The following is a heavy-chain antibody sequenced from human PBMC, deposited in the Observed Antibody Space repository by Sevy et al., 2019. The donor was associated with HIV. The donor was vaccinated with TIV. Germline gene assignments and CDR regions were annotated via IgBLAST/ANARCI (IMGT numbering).Heavy chain of an antibody. CDR1: GFTLSSYT. J-gene: IGHJ4*02. CDR2: FDRTELT. Sequence: GGSLRLSCEASGFTLSSYTMNWVRQSPEKGLEWVASFDRTELTHYADSVKGRFIISRATAKNTLFLQMNSLRDDYTAMYFCVRDERAIASHFDYWGRGTLVTVSS. CDR3: VRDERAIASHFDY. D-gene: IGHD2-21*01. V-gene: IGHV3-48*02.